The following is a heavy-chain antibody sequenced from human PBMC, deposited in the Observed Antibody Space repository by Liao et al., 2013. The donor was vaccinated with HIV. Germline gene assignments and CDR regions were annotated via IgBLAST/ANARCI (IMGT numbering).Heavy chain of an antibody. Sequence: QVQLQQWGAGLLKPSETLSLTCAVYGGPFSYYHWAWIRQAPGKGLEWIGETNHTGSTNYNPSLKTRVTISADRSRNQFSLTLTSVTAADTALYYCARVPHYDGSGYPLDLWGQGTVVIVSS. J-gene: IGHJ3*01. CDR2: TNHTGST. D-gene: IGHD5-18*01. CDR3: ARVPHYDGSGYPLDL. CDR1: GGPFSYYH. V-gene: IGHV4-34*02.